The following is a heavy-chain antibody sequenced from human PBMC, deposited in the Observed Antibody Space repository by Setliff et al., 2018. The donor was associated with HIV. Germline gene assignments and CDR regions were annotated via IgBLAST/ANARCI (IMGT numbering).Heavy chain of an antibody. CDR1: GYTFSSYG. J-gene: IGHJ4*02. CDR3: ARGWDYGVRKPED. V-gene: IGHV1-18*01. CDR2: ISAYNGNT. Sequence: ASVKVSCKASGYTFSSYGISWVRQAPGQGVEWMGWISAYNGNTNYAQKLQGRVTMTTDTSTSTAYMELRSLTYGDTAVYFCARGWDYGVRKPEDWGQGTLVTVSS. D-gene: IGHD3-10*01.